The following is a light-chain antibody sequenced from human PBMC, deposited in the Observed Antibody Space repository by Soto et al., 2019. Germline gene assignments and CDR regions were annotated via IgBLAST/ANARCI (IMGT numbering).Light chain of an antibody. J-gene: IGLJ3*02. V-gene: IGLV1-44*01. CDR2: GNS. CDR1: SSNIGYNA. Sequence: QSVLTQPPSASGTPGQRVTLSCSGSSSNIGYNAVNWYQQLPGKAPKLLMHGNSQRPSGVPDRFSGSKSGTSASLAITGLQAEDEADYYCQSYDSSLSGWVVFGGGTKLTVL. CDR3: QSYDSSLSGWVV.